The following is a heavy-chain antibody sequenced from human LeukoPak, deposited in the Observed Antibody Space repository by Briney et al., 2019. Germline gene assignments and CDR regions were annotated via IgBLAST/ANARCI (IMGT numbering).Heavy chain of an antibody. CDR2: IYHSGST. CDR1: GGSISSSNW. D-gene: IGHD2-2*01. Sequence: SETLSLTCAVSGGSISSSNWWSWVRQPPGKGLEWIGEIYHSGSTNYNPSLKSRVTISVDKSKNQFSLKLSSVTAADTAVYYCARDLYIVVVPAGYWYSDLWGRGTLVTVSS. CDR3: ARDLYIVVVPAGYWYSDL. J-gene: IGHJ2*01. V-gene: IGHV4-4*02.